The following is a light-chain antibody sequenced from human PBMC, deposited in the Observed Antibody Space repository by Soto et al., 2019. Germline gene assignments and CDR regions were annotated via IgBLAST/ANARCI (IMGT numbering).Light chain of an antibody. CDR2: GVT. V-gene: IGLV2-14*03. J-gene: IGLJ1*01. Sequence: QSVLAQPASVSGSPGQSITISCTGTSSDIGAHDDVSWYQQHPGKVPKLLIYGVTDRPSGISNRFSGSKSGNVASLTISGLQAEDEADYYCCSYTSDLTPYVFGTGTNVTAL. CDR1: SSDIGAHDD. CDR3: CSYTSDLTPYV.